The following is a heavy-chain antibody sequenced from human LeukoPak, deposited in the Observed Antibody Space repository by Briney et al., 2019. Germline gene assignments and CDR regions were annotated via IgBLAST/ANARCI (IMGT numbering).Heavy chain of an antibody. V-gene: IGHV3-74*01. CDR2: TNGDGSDT. D-gene: IGHD1-26*01. J-gene: IGHJ3*02. CDR1: GSTLSNSW. Sequence: GGSLRLSCAASGSTLSNSWMHWVRQAPGKGLVWVSRTNGDGSDTSYADSVKGRFTISRDSATNTLYLQMNSLRAEDTAIYYCAREVGTPQAFDIWGQGTMVTVSS. CDR3: AREVGTPQAFDI.